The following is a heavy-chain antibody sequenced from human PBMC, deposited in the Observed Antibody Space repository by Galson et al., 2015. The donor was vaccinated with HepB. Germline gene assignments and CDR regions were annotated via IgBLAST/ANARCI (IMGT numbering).Heavy chain of an antibody. CDR2: IDPSDSYT. CDR1: GYSFTSYW. V-gene: IGHV5-10-1*01. CDR3: ARRLTVATRGQSYYYGMDV. Sequence: QSGAEVKKPGESLRISCKGSGYSFTSYWISWVRQMPGKGLEWMGRIDPSDSYTNYSPSFQGHVTISADKSISTAYLQWSSLKASDTAMYYCARRLTVATRGQSYYYGMDVWGQGTTVTVS. J-gene: IGHJ6*02. D-gene: IGHD5-12*01.